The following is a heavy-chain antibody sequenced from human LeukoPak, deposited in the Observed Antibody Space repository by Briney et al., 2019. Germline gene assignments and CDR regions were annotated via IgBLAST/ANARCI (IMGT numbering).Heavy chain of an antibody. D-gene: IGHD2-2*01. Sequence: GGSLRLSCAASGFTFSSYGLHWVRQAPGKGLEWVAVIWYDGSNKYYADSVKGRFTISRDNSKNTLYLQMNSLRAEDTAVYYCARERSSSTSLIGAFDIWGQGTMVTVSS. CDR2: IWYDGSNK. CDR3: ARERSSSTSLIGAFDI. V-gene: IGHV3-33*01. CDR1: GFTFSSYG. J-gene: IGHJ3*02.